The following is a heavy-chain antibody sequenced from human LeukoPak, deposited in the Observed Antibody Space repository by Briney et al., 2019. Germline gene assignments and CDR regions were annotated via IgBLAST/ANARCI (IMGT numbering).Heavy chain of an antibody. CDR2: VYYAGST. Sequence: SETLSLTCSVSGDSVNSHLYFWAWVRQPPGKGLQWIGSVYYAGSTYYNPSLESRVIISVDTSRDESSLKLNSVTAADTSVYFCVRMVRGVILGPNYYPYHMDVWGKGTTVTVSS. CDR1: GDSVNSHLYF. J-gene: IGHJ6*03. D-gene: IGHD3-10*01. V-gene: IGHV4-39*01. CDR3: VRMVRGVILGPNYYPYHMDV.